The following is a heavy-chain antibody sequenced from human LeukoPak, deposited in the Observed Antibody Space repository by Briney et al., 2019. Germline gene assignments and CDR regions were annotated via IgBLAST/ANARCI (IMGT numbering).Heavy chain of an antibody. CDR1: GYTFTGCY. D-gene: IGHD6-19*01. V-gene: IGHV1-2*06. CDR3: ATSSIAVAGTEGSDY. CDR2: INPNSGGT. J-gene: IGHJ4*02. Sequence: ASVKVSCKASGYTFTGCYMHWVRQAPGQGLEWMGRINPNSGGTNYAQKFQGRVTMTRDTSISTAYMELSRLRSDDTAVYYCATSSIAVAGTEGSDYWGQGTLVTVSS.